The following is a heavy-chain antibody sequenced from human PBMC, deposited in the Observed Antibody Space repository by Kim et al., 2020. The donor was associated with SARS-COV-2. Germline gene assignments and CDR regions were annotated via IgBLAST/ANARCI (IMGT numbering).Heavy chain of an antibody. V-gene: IGHV1-3*01. CDR1: GYTFTSYA. D-gene: IGHD4-17*01. Sequence: ASVKVSCKASGYTFTSYAMHWVRQAPGQRLEWMGWINAGNGNTKYSQKFQGRVTITRDTSASTAYMELSSLRSEDTAVYYCAREGGLTTVTSGQDLSVSYFDYWGQGTLVTVSS. CDR2: INAGNGNT. CDR3: AREGGLTTVTSGQDLSVSYFDY. J-gene: IGHJ4*02.